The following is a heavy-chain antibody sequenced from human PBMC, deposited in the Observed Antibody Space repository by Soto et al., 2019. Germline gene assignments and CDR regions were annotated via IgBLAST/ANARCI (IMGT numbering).Heavy chain of an antibody. CDR2: IGVTAGST. D-gene: IGHD1-1*01. CDR1: RFTFSNFA. V-gene: IGHV3-23*01. Sequence: AHLSESGGGLQQPGGSLKLSCEASRFTFSNFAMSWVRQAPGKGLEWISTIGVTAGSTYYTDSVRGRFTISRDNPKNTLYLEMNSLRAEDTALYYCAKVMYAWNDVAAFDSWGQGTLVAFSS. CDR3: AKVMYAWNDVAAFDS. J-gene: IGHJ4*02.